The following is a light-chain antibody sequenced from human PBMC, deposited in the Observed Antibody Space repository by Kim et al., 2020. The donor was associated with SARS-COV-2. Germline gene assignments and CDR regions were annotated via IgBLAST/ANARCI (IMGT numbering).Light chain of an antibody. CDR3: QQYNSPPFT. Sequence: ASVGDRVTSTCRASQSISSWLAWYQQKPGKAPKLLIYKASSLESGVPSRFSGSGSGTEFTLTISSLQPDDFATYYCQQYNSPPFTFGPGTKVDIK. V-gene: IGKV1-5*03. CDR2: KAS. CDR1: QSISSW. J-gene: IGKJ3*01.